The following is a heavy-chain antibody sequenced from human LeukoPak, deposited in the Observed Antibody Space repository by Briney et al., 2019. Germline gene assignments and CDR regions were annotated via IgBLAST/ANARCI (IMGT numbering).Heavy chain of an antibody. CDR1: GFTFSSYS. Sequence: GGSLILSCAASGFTFSSYSMKWVRQAPGKGLGWVSFIGSSISYISYADSVKGRFTISRDNAKNSLYLQMNSLRAEDTAVYYCAREGYYSGMDVWGQGTTVTVSS. V-gene: IGHV3-21*01. CDR2: IGSSISYI. J-gene: IGHJ6*02. CDR3: AREGYYSGMDV.